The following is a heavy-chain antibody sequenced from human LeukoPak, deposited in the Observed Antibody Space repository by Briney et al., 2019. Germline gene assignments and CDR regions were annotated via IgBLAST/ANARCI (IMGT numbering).Heavy chain of an antibody. J-gene: IGHJ2*01. CDR3: ARESIAAAGWYFDL. CDR1: GFTFSSYS. Sequence: GGSLRLSCAASGFTFSSYSMNWVRQAPGKGLEWVSYISSSSSTIYYADSVKGRFTISRDNAKNSLYLQMNSLRAEDTAVYYCARESIAAAGWYFDLWGRGTLVTVSS. D-gene: IGHD6-13*01. CDR2: ISSSSSTI. V-gene: IGHV3-48*01.